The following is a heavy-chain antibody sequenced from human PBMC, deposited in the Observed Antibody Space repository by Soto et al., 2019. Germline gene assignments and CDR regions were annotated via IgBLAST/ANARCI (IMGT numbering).Heavy chain of an antibody. CDR3: ARQADYNILTGYFYYFDY. CDR2: IYPGDSDA. Sequence: GESLKISCKSSGYSFTDYWIGWVRQMPGKGLEWMGIIYPGDSDARYSPSFQGQVTISVDTSVNTAFLRWNSLTASDTAMYYCARQADYNILTGYFYYFDYWGQGSLVTVSS. CDR1: GYSFTDYW. D-gene: IGHD3-9*01. J-gene: IGHJ4*02. V-gene: IGHV5-51*01.